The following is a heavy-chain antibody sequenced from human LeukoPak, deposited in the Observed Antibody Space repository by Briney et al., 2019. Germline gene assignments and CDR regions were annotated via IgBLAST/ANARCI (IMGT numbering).Heavy chain of an antibody. Sequence: GGSLRLSCAASGFTFSSYWMSWVRQAPGKGLEWVANIKQDGSEKYYVDSVKGRFTISRDNAKNSLYLQMNSLRAEDTAVYYCASERGEYYDFWSGYPPLDYWGQGTLVTVSS. J-gene: IGHJ4*02. CDR1: GFTFSSYW. V-gene: IGHV3-7*01. D-gene: IGHD3-3*01. CDR2: IKQDGSEK. CDR3: ASERGEYYDFWSGYPPLDY.